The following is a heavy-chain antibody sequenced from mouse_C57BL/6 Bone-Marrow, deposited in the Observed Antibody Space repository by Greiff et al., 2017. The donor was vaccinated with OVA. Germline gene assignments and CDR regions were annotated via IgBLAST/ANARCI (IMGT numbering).Heavy chain of an antibody. CDR3: AREILIRSYCYFDV. CDR2: FHPYNDDT. D-gene: IGHD1-1*01. J-gene: IGHJ1*03. V-gene: IGHV1-47*01. Sequence: VQLHQSGAELVKPGASVKMSCKASGYTFTTYPIEWMKQNHGKSLEWIGNFHPYNDDTMYNEKFKGKATLTVEKSSSTVYLELSRLTSADSAVYYCAREILIRSYCYFDVWGTGTTVTVSS. CDR1: GYTFTTYP.